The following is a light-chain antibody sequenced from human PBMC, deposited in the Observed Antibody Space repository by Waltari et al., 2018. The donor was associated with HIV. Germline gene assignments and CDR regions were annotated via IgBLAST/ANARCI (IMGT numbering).Light chain of an antibody. CDR1: SNAVGYYNL. V-gene: IGLV2-23*02. J-gene: IGLJ1*01. CDR3: GSYAGSNAYV. Sequence: QSALTQPASVSGSPGQSITISCTGTSNAVGYYNLVSWYQQDPGKAPKVMIYEVSKRPSGGSNRFSGSKSGNTASLTISGLQAEDEADYYCGSYAGSNAYVFGIGTKVTVL. CDR2: EVS.